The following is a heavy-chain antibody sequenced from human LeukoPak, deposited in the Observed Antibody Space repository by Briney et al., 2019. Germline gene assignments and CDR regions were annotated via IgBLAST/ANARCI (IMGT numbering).Heavy chain of an antibody. J-gene: IGHJ4*02. V-gene: IGHV3-74*01. Sequence: SLRLSCAAGRFTFSSYWMHWVRQAPGKGLVSVSRINSDGSSTSYADSVKGRFTISRDNAKNTLYLQMNSLRAEDTAVYYCARVFRYDSSFDYWGKGTLVTVSS. CDR1: RFTFSSYW. CDR2: INSDGSST. D-gene: IGHD3-22*01. CDR3: ARVFRYDSSFDY.